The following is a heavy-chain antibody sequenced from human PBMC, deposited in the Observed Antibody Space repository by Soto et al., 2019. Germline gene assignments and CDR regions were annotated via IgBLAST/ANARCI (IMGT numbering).Heavy chain of an antibody. CDR3: ARHARYCSGGSCYPHFDY. V-gene: IGHV4-59*08. CDR1: GGSISSYY. J-gene: IGHJ4*02. D-gene: IGHD2-15*01. Sequence: SETLSLTCTVSGGSISSYYWSWIRQPPGKGLEWIGYIYYSGSTNYNPSLKSRVTISVDTSKNQFSLKLSSVTAADTAVYYCARHARYCSGGSCYPHFDYWGQGTLVTVSS. CDR2: IYYSGST.